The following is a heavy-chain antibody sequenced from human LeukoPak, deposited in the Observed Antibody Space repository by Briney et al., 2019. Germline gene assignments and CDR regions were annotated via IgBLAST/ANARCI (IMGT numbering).Heavy chain of an antibody. CDR3: ARDHAAYSSSWYDFDY. CDR2: INPNSGGT. J-gene: IGHJ4*02. V-gene: IGHV1-2*02. D-gene: IGHD6-13*01. Sequence: ASVKVSCKASGYTFTGYYMHWVRQAPGQGLEWMGWINPNSGGTNYAQEFQGRVTMTRDTSISTAYMELSRLRSDDTAVYYCARDHAAYSSSWYDFDYWGQGTLVTVSS. CDR1: GYTFTGYY.